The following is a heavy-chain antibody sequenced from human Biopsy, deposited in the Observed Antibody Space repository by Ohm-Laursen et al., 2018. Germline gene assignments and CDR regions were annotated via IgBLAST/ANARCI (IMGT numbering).Heavy chain of an antibody. D-gene: IGHD2-2*01. V-gene: IGHV3-21*01. CDR3: ARESALKWYQSLPYFNGMDV. CDR2: ISSRSSDI. Sequence: SLRLSCAASGFTFDDYAMHWVRQAPGKGLEWVSSISSRSSDIYYADSVKGRFTISRDNAKNSLFLHMNSLRAEDTAVYYCARESALKWYQSLPYFNGMDVWGQGTTVTVSS. J-gene: IGHJ6*02. CDR1: GFTFDDYA.